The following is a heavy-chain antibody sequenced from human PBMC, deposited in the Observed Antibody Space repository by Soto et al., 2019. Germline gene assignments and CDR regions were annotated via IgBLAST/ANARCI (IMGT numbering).Heavy chain of an antibody. CDR3: AKIFRYGDPEY. J-gene: IGHJ4*02. CDR1: GFTFSSYA. D-gene: IGHD2-21*02. CDR2: ISVSGDST. Sequence: EVQLLESGGGLVQPGGSLRLSCAASGFTFSSYAMSWVRQAPGKGLEWVSGISVSGDSTYYAGSVKGRFTISRDNSKSTLYLHMNSLRADDTAIYYCAKIFRYGDPEYWGQGARVTVSS. V-gene: IGHV3-23*01.